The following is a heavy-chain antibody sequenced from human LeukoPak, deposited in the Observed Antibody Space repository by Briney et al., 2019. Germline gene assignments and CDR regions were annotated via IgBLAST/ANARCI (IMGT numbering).Heavy chain of an antibody. V-gene: IGHV1-18*04. D-gene: IGHD5-18*01. J-gene: IGHJ4*02. CDR1: GYTFTSYG. CDR3: AREAAMVTDYYFDY. CDR2: ISAYNGNT. Sequence: ASVKVSCKASGYTFTSYGISWVRQAPGQGLEWMGWISAYNGNTNYAQKLQGRVTVTTDTSTSTAYMELRSLRSDDTAVYYCAREAAMVTDYYFDYWGQGTLVTVSS.